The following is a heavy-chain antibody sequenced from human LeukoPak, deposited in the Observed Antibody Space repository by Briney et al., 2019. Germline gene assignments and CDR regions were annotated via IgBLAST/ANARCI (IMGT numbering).Heavy chain of an antibody. CDR1: GYTFTSYG. CDR2: ISAYNGNT. D-gene: IGHD1-7*01. Sequence: ASVKVSCKASGYTFTSYGISWVRQAPGQGLEWMGWISAYNGNTNYAQKLQGRVTITTDTSTSTAYMELRSLRSDDTAVYYCARDYELPDAFDIWGQGTMVTVSS. V-gene: IGHV1-18*01. CDR3: ARDYELPDAFDI. J-gene: IGHJ3*02.